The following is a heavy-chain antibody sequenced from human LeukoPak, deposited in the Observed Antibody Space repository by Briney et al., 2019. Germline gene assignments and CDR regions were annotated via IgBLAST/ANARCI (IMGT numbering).Heavy chain of an antibody. CDR3: TKRIDGAGSYYIDF. CDR2: IGGTDGTT. D-gene: IGHD3-10*01. J-gene: IGHJ4*02. V-gene: IGHV3-23*01. Sequence: GGSLRLSCAASGFTFTDYSMNWVRQAPGKGLEWVSAIGGTDGTTFYAAFVKGRFTISRDNSRNTLYLQMNSLRAEDTAVYYCTKRIDGAGSYYIDFWGQGTVVTVSS. CDR1: GFTFTDYS.